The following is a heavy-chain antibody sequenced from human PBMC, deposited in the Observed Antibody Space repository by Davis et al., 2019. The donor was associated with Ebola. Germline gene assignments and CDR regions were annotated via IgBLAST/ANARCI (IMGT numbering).Heavy chain of an antibody. CDR3: AKDGVAVAATVYYYYGMDV. V-gene: IGHV3-30*18. CDR1: GFTFSSYG. D-gene: IGHD6-19*01. Sequence: PGGSLRLSCSASGFTFSSYGMHWVRQAPGTGLEWVAVISYDGSNKYYADSVKGRFTISRDNSKNTLYLQMNSLRAEDTAVYYCAKDGVAVAATVYYYYGMDVWGQGTTVTVSS. CDR2: ISYDGSNK. J-gene: IGHJ6*02.